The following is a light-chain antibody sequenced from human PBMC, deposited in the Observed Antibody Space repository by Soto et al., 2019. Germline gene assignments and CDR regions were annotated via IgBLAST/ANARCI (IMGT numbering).Light chain of an antibody. CDR3: QHCQPYGASPPLS. J-gene: IGKJ4*01. CDR2: GAS. CDR1: HSVNTY. V-gene: IGKV3-20*01. Sequence: EIVLTQSPVTLSLSPGERATLSCRASHSVNTYLAWFQPKPGQAPRLLLCGASTTATGIADRFTGRVCGTDFDLAISRPEPEDFAVYYSQHCQPYGASPPLSLGGGTKVDIK.